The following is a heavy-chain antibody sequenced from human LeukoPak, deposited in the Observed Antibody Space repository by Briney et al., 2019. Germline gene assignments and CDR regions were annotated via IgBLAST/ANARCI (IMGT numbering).Heavy chain of an antibody. CDR3: AKDYGITMVRGVLYYFDY. CDR2: ISGSGGST. CDR1: GFTLSSYA. J-gene: IGHJ4*02. Sequence: GGSLRLSCAASGFTLSSYAMSWVRQAPGKGLEWVSAISGSGGSTYYADSVKGRFTISRDNSKNTLYLQMNSLRAEDTAVYYCAKDYGITMVRGVLYYFDYWGQGTLVTVSS. V-gene: IGHV3-23*01. D-gene: IGHD3-10*01.